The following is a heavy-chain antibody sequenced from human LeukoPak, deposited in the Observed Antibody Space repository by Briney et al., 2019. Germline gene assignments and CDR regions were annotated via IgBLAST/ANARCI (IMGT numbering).Heavy chain of an antibody. CDR3: ARDGDYKVY. J-gene: IGHJ4*02. CDR1: GFTARSNY. CDR2: IYTGDST. Sequence: GGSLRLSCAASGFTARSNYMSWVRQAPGKGLEWVSIIYTGDSTYYADSVKGRFTVSRDNSKNTLYLQINSLRAEDTAVYYCARDGDYKVYWGQGTLVTVSS. D-gene: IGHD4-17*01. V-gene: IGHV3-53*01.